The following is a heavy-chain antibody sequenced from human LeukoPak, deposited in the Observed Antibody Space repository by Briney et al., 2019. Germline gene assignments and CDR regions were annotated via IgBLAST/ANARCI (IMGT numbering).Heavy chain of an antibody. V-gene: IGHV4-30-2*01. CDR3: AGVKWGNFDS. CDR2: ISHGGST. CDR1: GGSINSGPYS. J-gene: IGHJ4*02. D-gene: IGHD7-27*01. Sequence: SETLSLTCAVSGGSINSGPYSWSWVRQPQGKGLEWIGYISHGGSTYYNPSLKSRVTISVDRPKNQFFLRLTSVSAADTAVYFCAGVKWGNFDSWGQGTRVTVSS.